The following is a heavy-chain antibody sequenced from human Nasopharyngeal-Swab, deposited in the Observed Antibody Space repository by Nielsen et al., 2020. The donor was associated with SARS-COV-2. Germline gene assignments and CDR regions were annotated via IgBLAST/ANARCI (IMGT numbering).Heavy chain of an antibody. CDR2: IWYDGSNK. Sequence: GESLKISCVVSGFTFRSYAMHWVRQSPVKGLEWLTNIWYDGSNKYYADSVKGRFTVSRDNSKNTLFLEMDSLRAEDTAVYYCARGSSVHAFDVWGQGTEVTVSS. D-gene: IGHD3-10*01. CDR3: ARGSSVHAFDV. V-gene: IGHV3-33*01. J-gene: IGHJ3*01. CDR1: GFTFRSYA.